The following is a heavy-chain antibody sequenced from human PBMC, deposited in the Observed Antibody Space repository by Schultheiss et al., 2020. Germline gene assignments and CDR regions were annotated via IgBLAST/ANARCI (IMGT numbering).Heavy chain of an antibody. Sequence: SETLSLTCTVSGGSISSYYWSWIRQPAGKGLEWIGEIYHSGSTNYNPSLKSRVTTSVDASKNQFSLKLSSVTAADTAVYYCARDPVGRGYYFDYWGQGTLVTVSS. CDR1: GGSISSYY. V-gene: IGHV4-59*12. CDR2: IYHSGST. CDR3: ARDPVGRGYYFDY. D-gene: IGHD3-22*01. J-gene: IGHJ4*02.